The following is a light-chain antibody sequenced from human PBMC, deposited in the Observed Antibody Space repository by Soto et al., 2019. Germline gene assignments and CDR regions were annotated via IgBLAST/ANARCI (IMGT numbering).Light chain of an antibody. CDR1: QSVSTW. V-gene: IGKV1-5*03. J-gene: IGKJ4*01. Sequence: DIQMTQSPSTLSASVGARVTITCRASQSVSTWLAWYQQKPGKVPKLLIYKAYSLASGVPSRFSGSGSGPEFTLTMSSLQLDDFATYYCQQYNSNPLSCGGGTKVEIK. CDR3: QQYNSNPLS. CDR2: KAY.